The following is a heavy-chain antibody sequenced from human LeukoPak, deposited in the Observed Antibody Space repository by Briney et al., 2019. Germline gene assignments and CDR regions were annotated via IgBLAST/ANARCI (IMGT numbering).Heavy chain of an antibody. CDR1: GYTFTTYY. J-gene: IGHJ4*02. CDR3: VRNVGSGFDY. CDR2: INPSGGST. Sequence: ASVKVSCKPSGYTFTTYYIHWVRQAPGQGLEWMGMINPSGGSTSFAQKFQGRVTMTSDTSTSITHMELSSLRSEDTAVYYCVRNVGSGFDYWGQGTLVTVPS. D-gene: IGHD1-1*01. V-gene: IGHV1-46*01.